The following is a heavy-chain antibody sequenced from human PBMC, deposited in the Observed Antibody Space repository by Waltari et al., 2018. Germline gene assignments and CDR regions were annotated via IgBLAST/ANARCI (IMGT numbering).Heavy chain of an antibody. CDR3: ARTARVPE. Sequence: QMQLQESGPRLMKPSETLALTCIVSGEYITAWYWSWIRQPPGGGFEYLGYIHYTGISKYNPSLRGRVSMSTDTAKNQFSLNLMSVSAADTAVYFCARTARVPEWGQGTLVTVSS. J-gene: IGHJ4*02. CDR2: IHYTGIS. V-gene: IGHV4-59*01. CDR1: GEYITAWY.